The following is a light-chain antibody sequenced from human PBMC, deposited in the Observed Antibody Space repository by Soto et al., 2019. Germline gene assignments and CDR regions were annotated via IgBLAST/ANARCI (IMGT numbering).Light chain of an antibody. J-gene: IGKJ1*01. Sequence: EIVMTQSPATLSVSPGERATLSCSASLSVSSSLAWYQKIPGHAPRLLIYDASNRATGIPARFSGSRSGPDFTLTISSLQPEDFATYYCQQSYSSPPTFGQGTKVDIK. CDR3: QQSYSSPPT. V-gene: IGKV3D-15*01. CDR1: LSVSSS. CDR2: DAS.